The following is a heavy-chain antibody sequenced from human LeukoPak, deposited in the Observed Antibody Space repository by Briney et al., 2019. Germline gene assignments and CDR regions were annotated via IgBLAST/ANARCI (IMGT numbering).Heavy chain of an antibody. Sequence: GGSLRLSCAASGFTFDDYTMHWVRQAPGKGLEWVSLISWDGGSTYYADSVKGRFTISIDNSKNSLYLQMNSLRTEDTALYYCAKDISSGDGPFDPWGQGTLVTVSS. V-gene: IGHV3-43*01. CDR2: ISWDGGST. CDR3: AKDISSGDGPFDP. J-gene: IGHJ5*02. D-gene: IGHD5-24*01. CDR1: GFTFDDYT.